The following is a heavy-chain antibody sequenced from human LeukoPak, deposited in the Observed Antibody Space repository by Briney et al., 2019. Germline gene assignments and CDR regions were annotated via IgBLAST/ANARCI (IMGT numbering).Heavy chain of an antibody. Sequence: GGSLRLSCAASGFIVSSNYMSWVRQAPGKGLEWVSVIYSGGSTYYADSVKGRFTISRDNSKNTLYLQMNSLRAEDTAVYYCARDSGLGYSSAFDIWGQGTMVTVSS. V-gene: IGHV3-66*01. J-gene: IGHJ3*02. CDR1: GFIVSSNY. D-gene: IGHD5-18*01. CDR3: ARDSGLGYSSAFDI. CDR2: IYSGGST.